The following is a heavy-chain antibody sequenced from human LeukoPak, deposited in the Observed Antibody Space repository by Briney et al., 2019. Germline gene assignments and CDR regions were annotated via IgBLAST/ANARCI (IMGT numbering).Heavy chain of an antibody. V-gene: IGHV1-2*02. CDR2: ISANSGGT. CDR1: GYTFTSYG. CDR3: ARAALRAITMVRDPWDAFDI. D-gene: IGHD3-10*01. J-gene: IGHJ3*02. Sequence: ASVKVSCKASGYTFTSYGISWVRQAPGQGLEWMGWISANSGGTNYAQKFQGRVTMTRDTSISTAYMELSRLRSDDTAVYYCARAALRAITMVRDPWDAFDIWGQGTMVTVSS.